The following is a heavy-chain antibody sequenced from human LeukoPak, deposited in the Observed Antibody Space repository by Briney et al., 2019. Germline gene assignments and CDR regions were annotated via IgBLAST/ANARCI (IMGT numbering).Heavy chain of an antibody. J-gene: IGHJ4*02. CDR2: INSDGSST. CDR1: GFTLSGNW. D-gene: IGHD2-15*01. V-gene: IGHV3-74*01. Sequence: PGGSLRLSCGPSGFTLSGNWMHWVRQAQGKGLVWVSRINSDGSSTSYADSVKGRFTISRDNAKNTLYLQMNSLRAEDTAVYYCARRDNYDYWGQGTLVTVSS. CDR3: ARRDNYDY.